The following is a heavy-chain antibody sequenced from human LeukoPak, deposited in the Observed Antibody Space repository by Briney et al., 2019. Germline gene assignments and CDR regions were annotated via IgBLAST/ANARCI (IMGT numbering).Heavy chain of an antibody. Sequence: GGSLRLSCAASGFTFSIYAMSWVRQAPGKGLEWVSAISGSGGSTYYADSVKGRFTISRDNSKNTLYLQMNSLRAEDTAVYYCAKDGNALYYDSSGYPVFDYWGQGTLVTVSS. J-gene: IGHJ4*02. CDR2: ISGSGGST. V-gene: IGHV3-23*01. CDR3: AKDGNALYYDSSGYPVFDY. D-gene: IGHD3-22*01. CDR1: GFTFSIYA.